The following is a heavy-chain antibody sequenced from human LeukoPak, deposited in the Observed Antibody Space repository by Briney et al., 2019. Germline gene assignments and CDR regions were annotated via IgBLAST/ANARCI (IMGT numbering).Heavy chain of an antibody. CDR2: IYSTEST. Sequence: PSETLSLTCTVSGVPISNYYWTWIRQPPGKGLEWIGYIYSTESTYYNSSLKSRVTMSVDTSTRQVSMRLTSLTAADTAVYYCARGYIAAAEDYWGQGTLVTVSS. CDR1: GVPISNYY. CDR3: ARGYIAAAEDY. J-gene: IGHJ4*02. D-gene: IGHD6-13*01. V-gene: IGHV4-59*01.